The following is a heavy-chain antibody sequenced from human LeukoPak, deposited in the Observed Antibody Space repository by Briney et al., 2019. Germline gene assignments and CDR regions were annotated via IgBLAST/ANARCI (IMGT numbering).Heavy chain of an antibody. D-gene: IGHD3-22*01. J-gene: IGHJ6*03. CDR2: ISAYNGNT. CDR1: GYTFTSYG. V-gene: IGHV1-18*01. CDR3: ARSMWDSSGPHGHYCYYYYMDV. Sequence: GASVKVSCKASGYTFTSYGISWVRQAPGQGLEWMGWISAYNGNTNYAQKLQGRVTMTTDTSTSTVYMELRSLRSEDTAVYYCARSMWDSSGPHGHYCYYYYMDVWGKGTTVTISS.